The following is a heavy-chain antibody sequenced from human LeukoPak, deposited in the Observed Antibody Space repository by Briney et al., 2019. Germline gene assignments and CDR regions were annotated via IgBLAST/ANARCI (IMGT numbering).Heavy chain of an antibody. V-gene: IGHV1-8*01. CDR1: KDTFTIYD. J-gene: IGHJ4*02. Sequence: ASVKVSCKASKDTFTIYDVNWVRQATGLGLEWMGWMNPNSGNTGYAQKFQGRVTMTMNSSISTAYMELTSLTSEDTAVYYCARSTMGARRRYDYWGQGTLVTASS. CDR3: ARSTMGARRRYDY. D-gene: IGHD1-26*01. CDR2: MNPNSGNT.